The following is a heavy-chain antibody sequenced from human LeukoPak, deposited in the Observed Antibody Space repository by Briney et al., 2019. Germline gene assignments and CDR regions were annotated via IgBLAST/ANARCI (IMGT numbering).Heavy chain of an antibody. CDR2: IYHSGST. CDR3: ASCKRSSSWYAGDWFDP. CDR1: GYSISSGYY. D-gene: IGHD6-13*01. Sequence: SETLSLTCAVSGYSISSGYYWGWIRQPPGKGLEWIGSIYHSGSTYYNPSLKSRVTISVDTSKNQFSLKLSSVTAADTAVYYCASCKRSSSWYAGDWFDPWGQGTLVTVSS. V-gene: IGHV4-38-2*01. J-gene: IGHJ5*02.